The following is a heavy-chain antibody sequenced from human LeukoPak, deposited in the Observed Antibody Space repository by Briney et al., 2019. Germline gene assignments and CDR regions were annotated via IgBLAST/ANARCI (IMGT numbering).Heavy chain of an antibody. V-gene: IGHV3-74*01. CDR1: GFTFSSYW. D-gene: IGHD3-10*01. CDR3: ARAPRYYGSGTYYADY. J-gene: IGHJ4*02. CDR2: INNDGSTT. Sequence: GGSLRLSCAASGFTFSSYWMHWVRQAPGKGLVWVSRINNDGSTTTYADSVKGRFTISRDNAKNSLYLQMNSLRAEDTAVYYCARAPRYYGSGTYYADYWGQGTLVTVSS.